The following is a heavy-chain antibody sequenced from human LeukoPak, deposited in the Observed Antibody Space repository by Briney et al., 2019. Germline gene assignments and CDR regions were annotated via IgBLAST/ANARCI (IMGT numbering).Heavy chain of an antibody. Sequence: SETLSLTCTVSGGSISSSSYYWGWIRQPPGKGLEWIGSIYYSGSTYYNPSLKSRVTISVDTSKNRFSLKLSSVTAADTAVYYCAREEQQLYYFDYWGQGTLVTVSS. CDR1: GGSISSSSYY. V-gene: IGHV4-39*07. CDR3: AREEQQLYYFDY. CDR2: IYYSGST. J-gene: IGHJ4*02. D-gene: IGHD6-13*01.